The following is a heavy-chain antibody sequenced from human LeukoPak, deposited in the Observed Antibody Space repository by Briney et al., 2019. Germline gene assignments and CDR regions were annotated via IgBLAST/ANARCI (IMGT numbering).Heavy chain of an antibody. CDR2: VSGSGGDT. J-gene: IGHJ4*02. V-gene: IGHV3-23*01. D-gene: IGHD2-2*01. CDR1: GFTFSNYA. CDR3: AKDDRYCSSTNCYFVY. Sequence: GGSLRLSCAASGFTFSNYAMSWVRQAPGKGLEWVSAVSGSGGDTYYADSVKGRFTISRDNSENTLYLQMNSLRAEDTAVYYCAKDDRYCSSTNCYFVYWGQGTLVTVSS.